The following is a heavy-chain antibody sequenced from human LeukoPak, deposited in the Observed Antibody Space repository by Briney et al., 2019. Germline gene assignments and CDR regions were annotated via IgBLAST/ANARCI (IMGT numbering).Heavy chain of an antibody. CDR3: ARGNYYGGSPYYFDY. Sequence: ASVKVSCKASGYTFSAYYIHWVRQAPGQGLEWMGWISPNSGGTRYAQKFQGRVTMTRDTSISTAYMELNRLTSDGTAIYYCARGNYYGGSPYYFDYWGQGTLVTVSS. V-gene: IGHV1-2*02. D-gene: IGHD4-23*01. J-gene: IGHJ4*02. CDR1: GYTFSAYY. CDR2: ISPNSGGT.